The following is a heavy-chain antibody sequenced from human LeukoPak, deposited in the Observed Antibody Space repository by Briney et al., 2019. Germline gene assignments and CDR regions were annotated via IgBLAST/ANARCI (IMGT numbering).Heavy chain of an antibody. J-gene: IGHJ4*02. D-gene: IGHD6-19*01. CDR1: GFTFSDHY. V-gene: IGHV3-72*01. CDR2: TRNKANSYTT. Sequence: GGSLRLSCAASGFTFSDHYMDWVRQAPGKGLEWVGRTRNKANSYTTEYAASVRGRFTISRDNGKKSVYLQMNSLTAEDTAVYYCAGGLDIAVAGPGGYFDYWGQGTLVTVSS. CDR3: AGGLDIAVAGPGGYFDY.